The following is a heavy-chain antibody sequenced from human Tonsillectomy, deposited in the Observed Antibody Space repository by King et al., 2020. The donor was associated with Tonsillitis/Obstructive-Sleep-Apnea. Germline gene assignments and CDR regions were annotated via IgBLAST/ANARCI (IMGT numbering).Heavy chain of an antibody. J-gene: IGHJ6*03. CDR1: GGSISSSSYY. CDR2: FYYSGTT. Sequence: QLQESGPGLVKPSETLSLTCTVSGGSISSSSYYWGWIRQPPGKGLEWIGSFYYSGTTYYNPSLKSRVTISVDTSKNQFSLKLSSVTAADTAVYYCARRLDSGTHHYYYMDVWGKGTTVTVSS. D-gene: IGHD1-14*01. V-gene: IGHV4-39*01. CDR3: ARRLDSGTHHYYYMDV.